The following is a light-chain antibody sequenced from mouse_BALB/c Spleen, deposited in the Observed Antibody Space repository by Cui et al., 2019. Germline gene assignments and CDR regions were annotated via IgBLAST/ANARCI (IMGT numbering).Light chain of an antibody. Sequence: ENVLTQSPAIMAASLGQKVTMTCSASSSVSSSYLHWYQQTSGASPKPLIHRTSNLASGVPARFSGSGSGTSYSLTISSVEAEDDATYYCQQWSGYPFTFGSGTKLEIK. CDR1: SSVSSSY. J-gene: IGKJ4*01. CDR2: RTS. CDR3: QQWSGYPFT. V-gene: IGKV4-58*01.